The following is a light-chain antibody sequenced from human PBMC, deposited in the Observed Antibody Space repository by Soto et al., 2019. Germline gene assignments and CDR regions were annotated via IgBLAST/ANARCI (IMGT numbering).Light chain of an antibody. Sequence: DIQMIQSPSSVSASVGDRVSITCRASQDISTWLAWFQQKPGKAPRLLIYGASSLHTGVPSRFGGSGSGTDFAHTISGVRPEDFATYYGQQAKSFPFTCGQGTRLEI. J-gene: IGKJ2*01. CDR3: QQAKSFPFT. V-gene: IGKV1-12*01. CDR2: GAS. CDR1: QDISTW.